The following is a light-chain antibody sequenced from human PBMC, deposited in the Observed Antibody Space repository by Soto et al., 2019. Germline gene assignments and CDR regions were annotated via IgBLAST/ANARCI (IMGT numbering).Light chain of an antibody. V-gene: IGKV3-20*01. CDR2: GAS. CDR1: QSVSSSY. J-gene: IGKJ1*01. Sequence: EIVLTQYPGTLSLSPGERATLSCRASQSVSSSYLAWYQQKPGQAPRLLIYGASTRATGIPDRFSGSGSGTDFTLTISRLEPEDSAVYYCQQYGNSPPWTFGQGTKVETK. CDR3: QQYGNSPPWT.